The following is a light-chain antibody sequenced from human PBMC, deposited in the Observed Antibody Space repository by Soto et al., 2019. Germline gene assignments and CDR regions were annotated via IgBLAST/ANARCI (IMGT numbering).Light chain of an antibody. J-gene: IGKJ1*01. CDR1: QSLLHSNGYNY. Sequence: DLVMTQSPLSLPVTPGEPASISCRSSQSLLHSNGYNYLDWYLQKPGQSPQLLIYLGSNRASGVSDRFSGSGSGTDFTLKISRVEAEDVGVYYCMQALQIWSFGQGTKVEIK. V-gene: IGKV2-28*01. CDR3: MQALQIWS. CDR2: LGS.